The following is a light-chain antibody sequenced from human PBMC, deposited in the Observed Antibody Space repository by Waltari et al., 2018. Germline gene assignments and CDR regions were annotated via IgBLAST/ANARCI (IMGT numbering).Light chain of an antibody. Sequence: SSELTQDPDVSVALGQTVRITGQGDSLRSDYASLYKQKPGQAPVLVIYGKNNRPSGIPDRFSGSSSGHTASLTITGAQAEDEADYYCNSRDSSGNHHVVFGGGTKLTVL. CDR3: NSRDSSGNHHVV. CDR1: SLRSDY. CDR2: GKN. V-gene: IGLV3-19*01. J-gene: IGLJ2*01.